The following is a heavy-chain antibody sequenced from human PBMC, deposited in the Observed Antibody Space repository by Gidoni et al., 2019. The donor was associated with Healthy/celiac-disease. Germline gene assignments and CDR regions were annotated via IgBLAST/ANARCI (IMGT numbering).Heavy chain of an antibody. Sequence: EVQLLDSGGGLEQPGGSLRLSCAASAFTFSNYAMNWVRQAPGRGLEWVSGINGSGGSTYYADSVEGRFTISRDNSKNTLDLQMNSLRADDTAIYYCAKAMGARSDYWGQGTLVTVSS. J-gene: IGHJ4*02. V-gene: IGHV3-23*01. D-gene: IGHD1-26*01. CDR2: INGSGGST. CDR3: AKAMGARSDY. CDR1: AFTFSNYA.